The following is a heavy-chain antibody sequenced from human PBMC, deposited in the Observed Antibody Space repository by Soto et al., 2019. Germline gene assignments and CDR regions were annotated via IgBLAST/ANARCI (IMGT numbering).Heavy chain of an antibody. CDR3: ARSSHVVPAANEDYVDV. CDR2: ISAYNGNT. CDR1: GYTFTSYG. V-gene: IGHV1-18*01. J-gene: IGHJ6*03. D-gene: IGHD2-2*01. Sequence: GASVKVSCKASGYTFTSYGISWVRQAPGQGLEWMGWISAYNGNTNYAQKLQGRVTMTRDTSTSTAYMELRSLRSDDTAVYYCARSSHVVPAANEDYVDVWGKGTTVTVSS.